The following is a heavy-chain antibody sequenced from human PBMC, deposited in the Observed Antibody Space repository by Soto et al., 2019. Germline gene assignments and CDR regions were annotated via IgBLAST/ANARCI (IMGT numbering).Heavy chain of an antibody. CDR2: IYYSGST. J-gene: IGHJ4*02. V-gene: IGHV4-30-4*01. CDR3: ARVPWIVSTSGSASYYFDY. Sequence: SETLSLTCTVSGGSISSGDYHWSWIRQPPGKGLEWIGYIYYSGSTYHNPSLKSRVTISVDTSKNQFYLKLNSLTAADTAVYYCARVPWIVSTSGSASYYFDYWGQGTLVTVSS. CDR1: GGSISSGDYH. D-gene: IGHD3-10*01.